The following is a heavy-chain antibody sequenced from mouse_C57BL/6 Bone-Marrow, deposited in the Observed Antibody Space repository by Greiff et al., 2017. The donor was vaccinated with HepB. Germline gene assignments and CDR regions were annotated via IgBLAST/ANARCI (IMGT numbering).Heavy chain of an antibody. CDR3: ARKMGDVFYYFDY. D-gene: IGHD2-13*01. J-gene: IGHJ2*01. V-gene: IGHV1-19*01. CDR1: GYTFTDYY. CDR2: INPYNGGT. Sequence: EVQLQQSGPVLVKPGASVKMSCKASGYTFTDYYMNWVKQSHGKSLEWIGVINPYNGGTSYNQKLKGKATLTVDKSSSTVYMELNSLTSEDSAVYYCARKMGDVFYYFDYWGQGTTLTVSS.